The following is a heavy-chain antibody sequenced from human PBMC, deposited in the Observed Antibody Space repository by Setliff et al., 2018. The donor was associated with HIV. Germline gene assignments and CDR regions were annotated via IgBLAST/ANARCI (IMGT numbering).Heavy chain of an antibody. CDR3: ARGSSGYDNFDY. CDR2: ISAYNGNT. V-gene: IGHV1-18*01. D-gene: IGHD5-12*01. J-gene: IGHJ4*02. CDR1: GYTFTSYG. Sequence: SVKVSCKASGYTFTSYGISWVRQAPGQGLEWMGWISAYNGNTNYALKLQGRVTMTTDTSASTAYMELSSLRSDDTAVYYCARGSSGYDNFDYWGQGTLVTVSS.